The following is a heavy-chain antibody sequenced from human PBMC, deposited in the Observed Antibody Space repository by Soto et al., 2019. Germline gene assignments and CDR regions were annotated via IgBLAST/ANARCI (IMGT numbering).Heavy chain of an antibody. CDR1: GFTFSSYG. D-gene: IGHD2-2*01. J-gene: IGHJ5*02. CDR3: AKGRWDIVVVKATPELGWFDP. CDR2: ISYDGSNK. V-gene: IGHV3-30*18. Sequence: PGGSLRLSCAASGFTFSSYGMHWVRQAPGKGLEWVAVISYDGSNKYYADSVKGRFTISRDNSKNTLYLQMNSLRAEDTAVYYCAKGRWDIVVVKATPELGWFDPWGQGNLVTVSS.